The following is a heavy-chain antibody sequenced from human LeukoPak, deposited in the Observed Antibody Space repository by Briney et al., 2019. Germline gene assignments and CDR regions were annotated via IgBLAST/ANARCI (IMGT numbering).Heavy chain of an antibody. Sequence: GGSLRLSCAASGFTFSSYWMRWVRQAPGKGLVWVSRINTDGSSTYYADSVKGRFTISRDNARNTLYLQMNSLRVDDTAVYYCARGGLLGFDPWGQGTLATVSS. CDR3: ARGGLLGFDP. J-gene: IGHJ5*02. CDR1: GFTFSSYW. V-gene: IGHV3-74*01. CDR2: INTDGSST.